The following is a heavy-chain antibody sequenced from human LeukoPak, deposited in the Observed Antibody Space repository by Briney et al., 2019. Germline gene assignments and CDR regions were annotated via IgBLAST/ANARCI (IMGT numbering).Heavy chain of an antibody. Sequence: GGSLRLSCAASGFTFSNFAMNWVRQAPGKGLEWVSTISGSGGSTYYADSVKGRFTISRDNSKNTLYLQMNSLRAEDTAVYYCAKDDIVLMVYAIGPFDYWGQGTLVTVSS. CDR3: AKDDIVLMVYAIGPFDY. V-gene: IGHV3-23*01. CDR1: GFTFSNFA. CDR2: ISGSGGST. D-gene: IGHD2-8*01. J-gene: IGHJ4*02.